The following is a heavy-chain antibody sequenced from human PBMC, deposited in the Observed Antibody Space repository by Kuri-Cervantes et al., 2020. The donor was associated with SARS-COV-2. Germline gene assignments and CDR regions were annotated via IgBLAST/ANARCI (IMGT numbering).Heavy chain of an antibody. J-gene: IGHJ3*02. Sequence: SETLSLTCTVSGGSISSYYWSWIRQPAGKGLEWIGRIYTSGSTNYNPSLKSRVTMSVDTSKNQFSLKLSSVTAADTAVYYCARDGGTSIAAAGMECAFDIWGQGTMVTVSS. V-gene: IGHV4-4*07. CDR1: GGSISSYY. D-gene: IGHD6-13*01. CDR3: ARDGGTSIAAAGMECAFDI. CDR2: IYTSGST.